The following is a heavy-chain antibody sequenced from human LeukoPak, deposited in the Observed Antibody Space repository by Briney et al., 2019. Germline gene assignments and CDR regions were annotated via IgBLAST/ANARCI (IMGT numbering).Heavy chain of an antibody. V-gene: IGHV4-59*08. CDR1: GGSISSYY. CDR3: ARIDGFQSIMVRGVIIGESYWYFDL. CDR2: IYYSGST. D-gene: IGHD3-10*01. J-gene: IGHJ2*01. Sequence: SETLSLTCTVSGGSISSYYWSWIRQPPGKGLEWIGYIYYSGSTYYNPSLKSRVTISVDTSKNQFSLKLSSVTAADTAVYYCARIDGFQSIMVRGVIIGESYWYFDLWGRGTLVTVSS.